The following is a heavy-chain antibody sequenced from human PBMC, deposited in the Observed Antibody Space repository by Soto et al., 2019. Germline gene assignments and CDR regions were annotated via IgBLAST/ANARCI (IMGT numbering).Heavy chain of an antibody. D-gene: IGHD3-10*02. J-gene: IGHJ3*01. CDR1: NSSLGAFH. Sequence: QVHLEHWGAGLLKPSETLSLTCAIYNSSLGAFHWTWIRQPPGKGLEWIGELIHGGSTNYNPSLKSRATFSLDTSKSQFSLHVMSVTAADTAVYYCARSPLSYDYVRQTWREVGDSFDVWGRGTSVTVSS. CDR2: LIHGGST. V-gene: IGHV4-34*02. CDR3: ARSPLSYDYVRQTWREVGDSFDV.